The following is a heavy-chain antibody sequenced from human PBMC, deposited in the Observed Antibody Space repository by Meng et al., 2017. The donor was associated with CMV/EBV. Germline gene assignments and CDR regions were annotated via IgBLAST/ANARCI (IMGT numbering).Heavy chain of an antibody. CDR1: GYTFTGYY. V-gene: IGHV1-2*02. CDR2: INPNSGGT. D-gene: IGHD2-2*01. J-gene: IGHJ4*02. CDR3: ARDWVVPAALDY. Sequence: ASVKVSCKASGYTFTGYYMYWVRQAPGQGLEWMGWINPNSGGTNYAQKFQGRVTMTRDTSISTAYMELSRLRSDDTAVYYCARDWVVPAALDYWGQGTLVTVSS.